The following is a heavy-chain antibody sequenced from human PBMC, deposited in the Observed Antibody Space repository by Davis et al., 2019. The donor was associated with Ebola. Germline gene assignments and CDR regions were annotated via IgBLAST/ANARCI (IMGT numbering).Heavy chain of an antibody. CDR2: IDAGNGNT. J-gene: IGHJ4*02. CDR3: GNMATIRG. V-gene: IGHV1-3*01. Sequence: AASVKVSCKASGYTFANYAIHWVRQAPGQRLEWMGWIDAGNGNTRYSQKFQGRVSITRDTSASTGYMELSSLKSEDTTVYYCGNMATIRGWGQGTLVTVSS. D-gene: IGHD5-24*01. CDR1: GYTFANYA.